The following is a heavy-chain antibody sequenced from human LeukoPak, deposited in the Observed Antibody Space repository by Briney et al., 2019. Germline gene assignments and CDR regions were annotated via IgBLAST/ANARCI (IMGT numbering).Heavy chain of an antibody. V-gene: IGHV3-23*01. J-gene: IGHJ4*02. Sequence: GGSLRLSCAASGFTFSNYDMSWVRRAPGKGLEWVSTVIGSGSSTYYADSVKGRFTISRDNSKSTLYLHMDSLRAEDTALYYCARGYGRYFDYWGQGTLVTVSS. CDR2: VIGSGSST. D-gene: IGHD5-18*01. CDR3: ARGYGRYFDY. CDR1: GFTFSNYD.